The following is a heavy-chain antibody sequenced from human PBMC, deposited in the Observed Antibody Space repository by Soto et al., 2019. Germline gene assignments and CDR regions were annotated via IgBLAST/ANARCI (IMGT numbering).Heavy chain of an antibody. Sequence: VHLLESGGGLVQPGGSLRLACATSGFNFNNDAMSWVRQAPGERLAWVSFISSSGGTTYYAYSVKGRFTIARDNSRDTVFLQLKALGVGATAIYYGGTMMTVTGPGWGRAGEYWGQGTRVTVSS. CDR3: GTMMTVTGPGWGRAGEY. V-gene: IGHV3-23*01. CDR2: ISSSGGTT. CDR1: GFNFNNDA. D-gene: IGHD3-9*01. J-gene: IGHJ4*02.